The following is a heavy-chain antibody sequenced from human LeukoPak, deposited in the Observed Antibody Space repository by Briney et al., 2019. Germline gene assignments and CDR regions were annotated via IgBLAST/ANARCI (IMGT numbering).Heavy chain of an antibody. CDR2: ISDDGGST. CDR3: ARYRAAPNYFDF. V-gene: IGHV3-64*01. Sequence: GGSLRLSCAASGFTFSSYAMHWVRQAPGKGLEYVSAISDDGGSTYYANSVKGRFTISRDNSKNTLSLQMNSLRAEDTAVYYCARYRAAPNYFDFWGQGTLVTVSS. D-gene: IGHD6-13*01. CDR1: GFTFSSYA. J-gene: IGHJ4*02.